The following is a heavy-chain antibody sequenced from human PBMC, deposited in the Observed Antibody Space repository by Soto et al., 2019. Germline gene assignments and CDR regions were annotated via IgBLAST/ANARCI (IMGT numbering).Heavy chain of an antibody. CDR2: VSGSGGST. CDR3: AKPPDYNWNDY. J-gene: IGHJ4*02. CDR1: GFTFSSYA. Sequence: GGSLRLSCAASGFTFSSYAMSWVRQAPGKGLEWISAVSGSGGSTYYADSVKGRFTISRDNSKDTLYLQMNNLRAEDTAVYYCAKPPDYNWNDYWGQGTLVTVP. V-gene: IGHV3-23*01. D-gene: IGHD1-20*01.